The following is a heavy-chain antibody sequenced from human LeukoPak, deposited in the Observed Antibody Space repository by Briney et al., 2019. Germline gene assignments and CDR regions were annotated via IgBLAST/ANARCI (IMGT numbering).Heavy chain of an antibody. CDR2: INAGNGNT. CDR3: ASRRYRGQLLWGAFDI. J-gene: IGHJ3*02. Sequence: GSSVKVSCKASGGMFSSYAISWVRQAPGQRLEWMGWINAGNGNTKYSQKFQGRVTITRDTSASTAYMELSSLRSEDTAMYYCASRRYRGQLLWGAFDIWGQGTMVTVSS. D-gene: IGHD2-2*01. V-gene: IGHV1-3*01. CDR1: GGMFSSYA.